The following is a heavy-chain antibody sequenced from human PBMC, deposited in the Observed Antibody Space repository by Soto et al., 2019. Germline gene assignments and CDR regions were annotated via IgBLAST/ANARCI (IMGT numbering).Heavy chain of an antibody. Sequence: QVQLVQSGAEVKKPGASVKVSCKASGYTFTSYAMYWVRQAPGQRLEWMGWINAGNGNTKYSQKFPRRVTITRDTSASTAYMELSSLRSEDTAVYYCARGLAVAWTGGVWGQGTTVSVCS. J-gene: IGHJ6*02. CDR1: GYTFTSYA. V-gene: IGHV1-3*01. D-gene: IGHD6-19*01. CDR3: ARGLAVAWTGGV. CDR2: INAGNGNT.